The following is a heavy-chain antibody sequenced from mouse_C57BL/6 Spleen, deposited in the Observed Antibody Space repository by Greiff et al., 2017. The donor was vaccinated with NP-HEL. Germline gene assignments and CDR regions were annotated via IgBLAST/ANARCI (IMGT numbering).Heavy chain of an antibody. CDR3: ARDYYGIAMDD. Sequence: EVQVVESGGGLVKPGGSLKLSCAASGFTFSDYGMHWVRQAPEKGLEWVAYISSGSSTIYYADTVKGRFTISRDNAKNTLFLQMTSLRSEDTAMYYCARDYYGIAMDDWGQGTSVTVSS. CDR2: ISSGSSTI. V-gene: IGHV5-17*01. D-gene: IGHD1-1*01. J-gene: IGHJ4*01. CDR1: GFTFSDYG.